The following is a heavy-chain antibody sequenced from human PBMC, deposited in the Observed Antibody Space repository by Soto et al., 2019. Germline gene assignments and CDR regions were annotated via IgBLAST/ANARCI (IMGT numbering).Heavy chain of an antibody. D-gene: IGHD3-3*01. V-gene: IGHV3-30*18. CDR1: GFTFSNYG. CDR2: ISDDGSNK. CDR3: TKRRNVLRFLEWSSGMEV. Sequence: PGGSLRLSCAASGFTFSNYGMHWVRQAPGKGLEWVAFISDDGSNKYYADSMKGRFTMSRDNSKSTLCLQMNSLRVEDTAVYYCTKRRNVLRFLEWSSGMEVWGQGTTVTVSS. J-gene: IGHJ6*02.